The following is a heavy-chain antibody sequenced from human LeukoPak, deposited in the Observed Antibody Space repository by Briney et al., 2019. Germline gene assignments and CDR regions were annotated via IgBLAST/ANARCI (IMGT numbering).Heavy chain of an antibody. CDR1: GYSIASPNY. D-gene: IGHD2-15*01. V-gene: IGHV4-38-2*02. CDR2: IYRGGNS. CDR3: ARAVGAWYCSDTACPYYFDL. Sequence: SETLSLTCTVSGYSIASPNYCGWIRQSPGKRLEWIGNIYRGGNSYYNPSLKGRVTISIDTSRDQFSLNLDSVTAEDTAIYYCARAVGAWYCSDTACPYYFDLWGQGAPVTVSS. J-gene: IGHJ4*02.